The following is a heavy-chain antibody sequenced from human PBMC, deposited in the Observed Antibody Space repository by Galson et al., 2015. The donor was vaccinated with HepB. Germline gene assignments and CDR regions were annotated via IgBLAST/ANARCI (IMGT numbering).Heavy chain of an antibody. Sequence: SLRLSCAASGFDFNDSSMHWVRQSPGKGLEWVAGISFDGRNSYYADSVKGRFIISRDSSKKTVYLQMNSLRSKDTAVHYCARSAAGRTATTTLAWGQGILVTVSS. CDR1: GFDFNDSS. V-gene: IGHV3-30-3*01. CDR2: ISFDGRNS. D-gene: IGHD4-17*01. J-gene: IGHJ5*02. CDR3: ARSAAGRTATTTLA.